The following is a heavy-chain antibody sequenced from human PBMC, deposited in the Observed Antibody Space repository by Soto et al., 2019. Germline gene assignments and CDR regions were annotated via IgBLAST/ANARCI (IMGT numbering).Heavy chain of an antibody. CDR3: ARQTTYSSSWYDY. D-gene: IGHD6-13*01. Sequence: GASVQVSCKASGYTFTDYYIHWVRQAPGQGLERMGWINPNSGDTKYAQKFQGTVTMTRDTSITTAYMELNRPGSDDTALYYCARQTTYSSSWYDYWGHGTLVTGSS. CDR1: GYTFTDYY. J-gene: IGHJ5*01. CDR2: INPNSGDT. V-gene: IGHV1-2*02.